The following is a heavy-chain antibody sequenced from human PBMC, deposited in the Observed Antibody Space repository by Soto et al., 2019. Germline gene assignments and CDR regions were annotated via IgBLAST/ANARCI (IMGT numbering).Heavy chain of an antibody. D-gene: IGHD2-15*01. CDR1: GYSVSSSDYY. V-gene: IGHV4-39*01. CDR3: APLSVSLSGPYGIHV. J-gene: IGHJ6*02. Sequence: SETLSLTCSVSGYSVSSSDYYWAWIRQPPGKGLEWIGSMFYSGLTYYNPSLRSRVTLSVDTSKNQFSVRLNSVTAADTAVYYCAPLSVSLSGPYGIHVWGQGTTVNVS. CDR2: MFYSGLT.